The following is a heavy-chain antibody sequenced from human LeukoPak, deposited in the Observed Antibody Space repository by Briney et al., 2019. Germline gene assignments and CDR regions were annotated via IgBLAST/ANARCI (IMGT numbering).Heavy chain of an antibody. Sequence: GGSLRLSCAASGFTFSSYAMSWVRQAPGKGLEWVSAISGSGGSTYYADSVKGRFTISRDNSKNTLYLQMNSLRAEDTAVYYCAKAFHSGSYYESFDYWGQGTLVTVSS. CDR2: ISGSGGST. V-gene: IGHV3-23*01. CDR3: AKAFHSGSYYESFDY. CDR1: GFTFSSYA. J-gene: IGHJ4*02. D-gene: IGHD1-26*01.